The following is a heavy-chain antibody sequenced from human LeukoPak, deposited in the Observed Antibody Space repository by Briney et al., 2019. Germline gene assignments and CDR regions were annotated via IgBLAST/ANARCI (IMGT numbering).Heavy chain of an antibody. Sequence: SETLSLTCTVSGGSISNYYWSWIRQPPGKGLEWIGYIYYSGSTNYNPSLKSRVTISVDTSKNQFSLKLSSVTAADTAVYYCARALFNEHDNWFDPWGQGTLVTVSS. CDR3: ARALFNEHDNWFDP. V-gene: IGHV4-59*01. CDR1: GGSISNYY. CDR2: IYYSGST. D-gene: IGHD1/OR15-1a*01. J-gene: IGHJ5*02.